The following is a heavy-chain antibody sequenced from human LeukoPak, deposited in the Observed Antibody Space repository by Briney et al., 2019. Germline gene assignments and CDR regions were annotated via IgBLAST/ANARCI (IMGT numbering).Heavy chain of an antibody. J-gene: IGHJ5*01. CDR2: ISGDGGVE. CDR1: GFTLRGYA. Sequence: GGSLRLSCAASGFTLRGYAIHWIRQAPGKGLDWVAVISGDGGVEYYADSVKGRFTASRDNSYNTAYLQMNGLGPDDTAVYYCARRSDVVTSVLDSWGQGTLVTVSS. V-gene: IGHV3-30*03. CDR3: ARRSDVVTSVLDS. D-gene: IGHD2-21*02.